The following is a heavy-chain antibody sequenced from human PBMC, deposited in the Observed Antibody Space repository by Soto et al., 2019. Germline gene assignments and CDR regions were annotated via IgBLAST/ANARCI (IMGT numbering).Heavy chain of an antibody. Sequence: ASVKVSCKASGYTFTSYGISWVRQAPGQGLEWMGWISAYNGNTNYAQKLQGRVTMTTDTSTSTAYMELRSLRSDDTAVYYCARLEILAAAGTFDYWGQGTLVTVSS. J-gene: IGHJ4*02. D-gene: IGHD6-13*01. CDR2: ISAYNGNT. V-gene: IGHV1-18*01. CDR3: ARLEILAAAGTFDY. CDR1: GYTFTSYG.